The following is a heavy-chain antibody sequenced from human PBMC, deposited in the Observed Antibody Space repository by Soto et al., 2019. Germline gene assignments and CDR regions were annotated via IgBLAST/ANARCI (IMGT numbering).Heavy chain of an antibody. V-gene: IGHV3-23*01. CDR1: GFTFSSYA. D-gene: IGHD3-9*01. Sequence: PGGSLRLSCAASGFTFSSYAISWVRQAPGKGLEWVSAISGSGGSTYYADSVKGRFTISRDNSKNTLYLQMNSLRAEDTAVYYCARDSDLLRYFDWVFDYWGQGTLVTVSS. CDR3: ARDSDLLRYFDWVFDY. J-gene: IGHJ4*02. CDR2: ISGSGGST.